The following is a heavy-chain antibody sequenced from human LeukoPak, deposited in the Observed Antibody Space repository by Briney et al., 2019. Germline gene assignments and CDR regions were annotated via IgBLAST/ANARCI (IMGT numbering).Heavy chain of an antibody. CDR3: AGEYSSSSGQLGIGFDY. CDR2: IYYSGST. V-gene: IGHV4-39*01. CDR1: GGSISSSSYY. J-gene: IGHJ4*02. D-gene: IGHD6-6*01. Sequence: TSSETLSLTCTVSGGSISSSSYYWGWIRQPPGKGLEWIGSIYYSGSTYYNPSLKSRVTISVDTSKNQFSLKLSSVTAADTAVYYCAGEYSSSSGQLGIGFDYWGQGTLVTVSS.